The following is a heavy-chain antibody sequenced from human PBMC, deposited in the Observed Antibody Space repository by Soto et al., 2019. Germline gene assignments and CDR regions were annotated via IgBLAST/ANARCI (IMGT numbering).Heavy chain of an antibody. Sequence: ASVKVSCKASGGTLSSYAGSWVRQAPGQGLEWMGGIIPIFGTANYAQKFQGRVTITADESTSTAYMELSSLRSEDTAVYYCARDLITMISWFDPWGQGTLVTVSS. V-gene: IGHV1-69*13. CDR3: ARDLITMISWFDP. J-gene: IGHJ5*02. CDR2: IIPIFGTA. CDR1: GGTLSSYA. D-gene: IGHD3-22*01.